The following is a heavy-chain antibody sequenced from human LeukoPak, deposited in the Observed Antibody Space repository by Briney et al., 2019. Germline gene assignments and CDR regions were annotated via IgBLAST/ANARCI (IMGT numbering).Heavy chain of an antibody. CDR1: GYTFTSYY. Sequence: ASVKVSCKASGYTFTSYYMHWVRQAPGQGLEWMGIINPSGGSTSYAQKFQGRVTMTRDTSTSTVYMELSSLRSKDTAVYYCARVESSGFGFDYWGQGTLVTVSS. J-gene: IGHJ4*02. CDR2: INPSGGST. CDR3: ARVESSGFGFDY. V-gene: IGHV1-46*01. D-gene: IGHD3-22*01.